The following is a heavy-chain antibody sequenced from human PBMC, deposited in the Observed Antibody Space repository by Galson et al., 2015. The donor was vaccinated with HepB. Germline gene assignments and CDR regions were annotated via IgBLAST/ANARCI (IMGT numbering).Heavy chain of an antibody. J-gene: IGHJ6*02. CDR3: ALFGELLKGDYYYGMDV. D-gene: IGHD3-10*01. CDR1: GFSFSGST. Sequence: SLRLSCAASGFSFSGSTMHWVRQASGKGLEWVGRIRSKANSYATGYAASVKGRFTISRDDSKNTAYLQMNSLKTEDTAVYYCALFGELLKGDYYYGMDVWGQGTTVTVSS. CDR2: IRSKANSYAT. V-gene: IGHV3-73*01.